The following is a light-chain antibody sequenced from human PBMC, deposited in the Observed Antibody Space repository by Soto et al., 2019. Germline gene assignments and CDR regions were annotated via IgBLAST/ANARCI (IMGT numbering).Light chain of an antibody. CDR3: QQSHDKWT. J-gene: IGKJ1*01. CDR2: AAS. CDR1: QSISRY. Sequence: DIQMTQSPSSLSASVGDRVTITCRASQSISRYLNWYQQKPGKAPKPLIYAASSLQSRVPSRFSGSGSGTDFTLTISSLQPEDFATYYCQQSHDKWTFGQGTRVEI. V-gene: IGKV1-39*01.